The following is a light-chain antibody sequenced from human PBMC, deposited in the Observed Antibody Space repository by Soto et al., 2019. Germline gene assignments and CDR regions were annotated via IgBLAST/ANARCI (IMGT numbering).Light chain of an antibody. CDR3: QQYTTSPRT. CDR1: QSVSNSY. CDR2: GAS. Sequence: EIVLTQSPGTRSLSPGERATLSCRASQSVSNSYLAWYQHRPGQAPRLLIFGASSRATGIPDRFSGSGSGTDFTLTISRLEPEDFAVYYCQQYTTSPRTFGQGTKVDIK. V-gene: IGKV3-20*01. J-gene: IGKJ1*01.